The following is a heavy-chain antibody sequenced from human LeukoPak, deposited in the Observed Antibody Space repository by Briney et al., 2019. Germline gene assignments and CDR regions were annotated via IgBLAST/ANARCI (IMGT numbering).Heavy chain of an antibody. J-gene: IGHJ4*02. CDR1: GFSFSSYE. D-gene: IGHD2-8*01. V-gene: IGHV3-48*03. CDR3: VREGLGFAHGFDY. CDR2: INHIGDII. Sequence: PGGSLRLSCAASGFSFSSYEVNWVRQAPGKGLEWVSYINHIGDIIYYADSVKGRFTISRDNAKNSLYLQMNSLRAEDTAVYHCVREGLGFAHGFDYWGQGALVIVSS.